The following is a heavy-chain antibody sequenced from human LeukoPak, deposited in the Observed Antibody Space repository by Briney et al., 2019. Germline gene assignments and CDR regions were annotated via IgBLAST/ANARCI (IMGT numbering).Heavy chain of an antibody. V-gene: IGHV4-59*01. J-gene: IGHJ3*02. CDR1: GGSISSYY. CDR3: ARGPVGGATYYDGDAFDI. Sequence: SETLSLTCTVSGGSISSYYWSWIRQAPGKGLEWIGYIYYSGSTNYNPSLKSRVTISVDTSKNQFSLKLSSVTAVDTAVYYCARGPVGGATYYDGDAFDIWGQGTMVTVSS. CDR2: IYYSGST. D-gene: IGHD1-26*01.